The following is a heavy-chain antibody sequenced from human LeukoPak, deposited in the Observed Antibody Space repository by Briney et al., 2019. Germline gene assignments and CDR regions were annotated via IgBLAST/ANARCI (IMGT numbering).Heavy chain of an antibody. D-gene: IGHD3-9*01. CDR2: ISSRSSTI. Sequence: GGSLRLSCAASGFTFSSYTMNWVRQAPGKGLEWVSYISSRSSTIYDADSVKGRFTVSRDNANNSLYLQMNSLRAEDTAVYYCARLTRYAGDPWGQGTLVVVSS. J-gene: IGHJ5*02. CDR3: ARLTRYAGDP. V-gene: IGHV3-48*04. CDR1: GFTFSSYT.